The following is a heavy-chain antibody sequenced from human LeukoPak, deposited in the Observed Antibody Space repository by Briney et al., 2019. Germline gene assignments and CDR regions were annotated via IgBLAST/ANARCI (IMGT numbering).Heavy chain of an antibody. D-gene: IGHD3-16*02. Sequence: HPGGSLRLSCAASGFTFSSYAMSWVRQAPGKGLEWVSAISGSGGSTYYADSVKGRFTISRDNSKNTLYLQMNSLRAEDTAVYHCAKGKFTFGGVIVQPFDYWGQGTLVTVSS. CDR2: ISGSGGST. CDR3: AKGKFTFGGVIVQPFDY. J-gene: IGHJ4*02. CDR1: GFTFSSYA. V-gene: IGHV3-23*01.